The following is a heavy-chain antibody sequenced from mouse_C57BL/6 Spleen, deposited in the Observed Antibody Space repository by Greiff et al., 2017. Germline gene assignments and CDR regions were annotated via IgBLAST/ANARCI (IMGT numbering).Heavy chain of an antibody. D-gene: IGHD1-1*01. J-gene: IGHJ2*01. CDR2: IYWDDDK. CDR3: ARALNTTRRLFDY. CDR1: GFSLSTSGMG. V-gene: IGHV8-12*01. Sequence: QVQLKESGPGILQSSQTLSLTCSFSGFSLSTSGMGVSWIRQPSGKGLEWLAHIYWDDDKRYNPSLKSQLTISKDTSRNQVFLKITSVDTADTATYYCARALNTTRRLFDYWGQGTTLTVSS.